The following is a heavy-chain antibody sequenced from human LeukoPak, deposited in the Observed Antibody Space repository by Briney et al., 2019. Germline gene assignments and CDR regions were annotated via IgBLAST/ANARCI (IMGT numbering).Heavy chain of an antibody. V-gene: IGHV4-59*08. J-gene: IGHJ5*02. D-gene: IGHD1-1*01. CDR3: ARRGTGSLKWFDP. CDR1: GGSTSSYY. CDR2: IYYSGST. Sequence: SETLSLTCTVSGGSTSSYYWSWIRQPPGKGLEWIGYIYYSGSTNYNPSLKSRVTISVDTSKNQFSLKLSSVTAADTAVYYCARRGTGSLKWFDPWGQGTLVTVSS.